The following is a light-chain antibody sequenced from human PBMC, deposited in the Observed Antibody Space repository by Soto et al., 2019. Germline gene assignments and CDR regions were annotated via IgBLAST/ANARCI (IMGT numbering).Light chain of an antibody. Sequence: QSALSQPASVSGSPGQSITISCTGTSSDIGRYNYVSWYQQHPGMAPQLLIYEVSDRPSGVSNRFSGSKSGNTASLTISGLQAEDEADYFCAVWDDSLSGVVFGGGTKLTVL. V-gene: IGLV2-14*01. CDR2: EVS. J-gene: IGLJ2*01. CDR1: SSDIGRYNY. CDR3: AVWDDSLSGVV.